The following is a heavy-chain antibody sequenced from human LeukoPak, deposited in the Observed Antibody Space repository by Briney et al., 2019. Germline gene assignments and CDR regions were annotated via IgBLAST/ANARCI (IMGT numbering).Heavy chain of an antibody. Sequence: PGGSLRLSCAGSGFMFSNYWMSWVRQAPGKGLEWVANINQDGSDKHYFDSVKGRFTTSRDSAKNSLYLQMDSLTAEDTAVYYCARLGDSSGYYDYWGQGTLVTVSS. CDR1: GFMFSNYW. CDR2: INQDGSDK. V-gene: IGHV3-7*01. CDR3: ARLGDSSGYYDY. J-gene: IGHJ4*02. D-gene: IGHD3-22*01.